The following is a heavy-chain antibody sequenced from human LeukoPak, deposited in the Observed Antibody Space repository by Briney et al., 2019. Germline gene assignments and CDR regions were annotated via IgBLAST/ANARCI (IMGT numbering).Heavy chain of an antibody. CDR3: ARDLTPVLRYFDWLFDPNYYYGMDV. D-gene: IGHD3-9*01. CDR2: INPNSGGT. J-gene: IGHJ6*02. Sequence: ASVKVSCKASGYTFTGYYMHWVRQAPGQGLEWMGWINPNSGGTNYAQKFQGRVTMTRDTSISTAYMELSSLRSEDTAVYYCARDLTPVLRYFDWLFDPNYYYGMDVWGQGTTVTVSS. CDR1: GYTFTGYY. V-gene: IGHV1-2*02.